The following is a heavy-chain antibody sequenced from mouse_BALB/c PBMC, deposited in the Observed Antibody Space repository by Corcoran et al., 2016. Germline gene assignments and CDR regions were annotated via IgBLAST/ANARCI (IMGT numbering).Heavy chain of an antibody. CDR1: GFNIKDTY. J-gene: IGHJ3*01. CDR3: AYRYDLAWFAY. V-gene: IGHV14-3*02. D-gene: IGHD2-14*01. CDR2: IDPANGNT. Sequence: EVQLQQSGAELVKPGASVKLSCTASGFNIKDTYMHWVKQRPEQGLEWIGRIDPANGNTKYDPKFQGKATITADTSSNTAYLQLSSLTSEDTAVYYCAYRYDLAWFAYWGQGTLVTVSA.